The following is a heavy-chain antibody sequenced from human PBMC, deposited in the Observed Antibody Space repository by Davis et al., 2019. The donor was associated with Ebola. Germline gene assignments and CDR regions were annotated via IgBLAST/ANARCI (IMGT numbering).Heavy chain of an antibody. V-gene: IGHV4-31*01. CDR3: ARALESDYYGSGSHVDWFDP. CDR2: IYYSGYT. Sequence: PSETLSLTCTVSGGSISSGGFYWSWIRQRPGKGLEWIGYIYYSGYTSYNPSLESLVTISVDMSVNQFSLKLSSVTAADTAVYYCARALESDYYGSGSHVDWFDPWGQGTLVTVSS. J-gene: IGHJ5*02. CDR1: GGSISSGGFY. D-gene: IGHD3-10*01.